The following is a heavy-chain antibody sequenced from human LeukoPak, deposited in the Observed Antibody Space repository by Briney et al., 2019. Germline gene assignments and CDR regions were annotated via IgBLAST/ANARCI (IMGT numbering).Heavy chain of an antibody. CDR1: GGSFSGYY. V-gene: IGHV4-34*01. J-gene: IGHJ4*02. CDR3: ARAWFGELVQFDY. D-gene: IGHD3-10*01. Sequence: PSETLSLTCAVYGGSFSGYYWSWIRQPPGKGLEWIGEINHSGSTNYNPSLKSRVTISVDTSKNQFSLKLSSVTAADTAVYYCARAWFGELVQFDYWGQGTLVTVSS. CDR2: INHSGST.